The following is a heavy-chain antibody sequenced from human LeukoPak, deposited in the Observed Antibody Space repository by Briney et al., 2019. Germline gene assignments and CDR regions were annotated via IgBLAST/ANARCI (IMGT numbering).Heavy chain of an antibody. D-gene: IGHD5/OR15-5a*01. V-gene: IGHV3-7*01. Sequence: PGGSLRLSCAASGFTFISSWMNWVRQAPGKGLEWVAHIKQDGSEKYYVDSVKGRFTISRDNAKNSLYLQMNSLRAEDTAVYYCARGFYDGVNWFDPWGQGTLVTVSS. CDR2: IKQDGSEK. J-gene: IGHJ5*02. CDR1: GFTFISSW. CDR3: ARGFYDGVNWFDP.